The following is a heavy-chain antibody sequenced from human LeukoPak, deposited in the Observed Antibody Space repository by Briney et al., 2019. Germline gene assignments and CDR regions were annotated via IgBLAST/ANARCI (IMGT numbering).Heavy chain of an antibody. CDR1: GGTFSGYA. CDR2: IIPILGTA. D-gene: IGHD2-21*02. V-gene: IGHV1-69*11. Sequence: SVKVSCKASGGTFSGYAISWVRQAPGQGLEWMGRIIPILGTANYAQKVQGRVTISTDESTSTAYMELSSLRSEDTAVYYCARAPTAYCGGDCYFDYWGQGTLVTVSS. J-gene: IGHJ4*02. CDR3: ARAPTAYCGGDCYFDY.